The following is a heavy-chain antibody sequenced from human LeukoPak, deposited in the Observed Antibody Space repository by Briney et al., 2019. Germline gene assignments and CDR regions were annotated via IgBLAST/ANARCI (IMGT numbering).Heavy chain of an antibody. CDR2: IYYSGST. V-gene: IGHV4-39*01. J-gene: IGHJ3*02. CDR1: GGSISSGGYY. D-gene: IGHD3-3*01. CDR3: ARHPKLRFLEWLIHWAFDI. Sequence: SETLSLTCTVSGGSISSGGYYWSWIRQPPGKGLEWIGSIYYSGSTYYNPSLKSRVTISVDTSKNQFSLKLSSVTAADTAVYYCARHPKLRFLEWLIHWAFDIWGQGTMVTVSS.